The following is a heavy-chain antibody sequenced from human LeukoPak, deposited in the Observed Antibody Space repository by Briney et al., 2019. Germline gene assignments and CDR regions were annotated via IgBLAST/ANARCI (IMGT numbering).Heavy chain of an antibody. V-gene: IGHV3-7*03. Sequence: GGSLRLSCAASGFTFSSYWMSWVRQAPGKGLEWVANIKQDGSEKYYVDSVKGRFTISRDNAKNSLYLRMNSLRAEDTAVYYCAREEYDILTGYSNFDYWGQGTLVTVSS. CDR2: IKQDGSEK. CDR1: GFTFSSYW. CDR3: AREEYDILTGYSNFDY. J-gene: IGHJ4*02. D-gene: IGHD3-9*01.